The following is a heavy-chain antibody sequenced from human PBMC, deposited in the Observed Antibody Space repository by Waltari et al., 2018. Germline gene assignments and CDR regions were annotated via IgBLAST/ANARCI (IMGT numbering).Heavy chain of an antibody. J-gene: IGHJ6*03. CDR2: IRYDGSNK. CDR1: VLTYSASG. CDR3: ATKDGIGDYYYMDV. Sequence: QVQLVESGGGVVQPGGPLWLSCTAFVLTYSASGMHWVRQAPGKGLEWVAFIRYDGSNKYYSDSVKGRFTISRDNSKNTLFLQMNSLRVEDTSVYYCATKDGIGDYYYMDVWGKGATVTISS. D-gene: IGHD1-1*01. V-gene: IGHV3-30*02.